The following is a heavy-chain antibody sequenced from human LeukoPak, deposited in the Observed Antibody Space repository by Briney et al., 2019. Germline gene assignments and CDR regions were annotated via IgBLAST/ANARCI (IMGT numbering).Heavy chain of an antibody. CDR2: INPSGGST. V-gene: IGHV1-46*01. Sequence: ASVKVSCKASGYTFTSYYMHWVRQAPGQGLEWMGIINPSGGSTSYAQKFQGRVTMTRDTSTSTVYMELSSLRSEDTAVYYCAKNPKTPGYCSSTSCPKGGAFDIWGQGTMVTVSS. CDR1: GYTFTSYY. CDR3: AKNPKTPGYCSSTSCPKGGAFDI. J-gene: IGHJ3*02. D-gene: IGHD2-2*03.